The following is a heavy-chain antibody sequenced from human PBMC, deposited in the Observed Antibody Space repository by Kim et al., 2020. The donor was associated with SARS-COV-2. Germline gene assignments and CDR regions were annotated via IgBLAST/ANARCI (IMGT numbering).Heavy chain of an antibody. J-gene: IGHJ6*03. Sequence: SETLSLTCAVFGESFSGYSRTWIRQSPGNGLEWIGEIAHGGSVRYNPSFRSRVTISVDKSKNPFSLNVHSVTAADTAIYYCARGRVGVVPSPVLGLGPFLTYYSMDVWGKGDTVTV. V-gene: IGHV4-34*01. D-gene: IGHD3-9*01. CDR2: IAHGGSV. CDR3: ARGRVGVVPSPVLGLGPFLTYYSMDV. CDR1: GESFSGYS.